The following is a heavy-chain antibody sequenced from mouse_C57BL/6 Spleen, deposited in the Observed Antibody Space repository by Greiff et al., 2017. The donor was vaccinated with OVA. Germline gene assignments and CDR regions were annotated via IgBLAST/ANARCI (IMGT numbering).Heavy chain of an antibody. J-gene: IGHJ4*01. V-gene: IGHV1-50*01. CDR3: ARGGEALYAMDY. CDR2: IDPSDSYT. Sequence: VQLQQPGAELVKPGASVKLSCKASGYTFTSYWMQWVKQRPGQGLEWIGEIDPSDSYTNYNQKFKGKATLTVDTSSSTAYMQLSSLTSEDSAVYYCARGGEALYAMDYWGQGTSVTVSS. CDR1: GYTFTSYW.